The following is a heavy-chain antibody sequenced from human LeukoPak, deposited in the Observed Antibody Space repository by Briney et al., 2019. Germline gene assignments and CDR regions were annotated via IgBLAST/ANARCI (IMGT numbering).Heavy chain of an antibody. D-gene: IGHD3-16*02. Sequence: PGGSLRLSCAASGFTFSSYAVSWVRQAPGKGLEWVSAISGSGGSTYYADSVKGRFTISRDNSKNTLYLQMNSLRAEDTAVYYCAKEYDYVWGSYRSPHYFDYWGQGTLVTVSS. CDR3: AKEYDYVWGSYRSPHYFDY. J-gene: IGHJ4*02. CDR2: ISGSGGST. CDR1: GFTFSSYA. V-gene: IGHV3-23*01.